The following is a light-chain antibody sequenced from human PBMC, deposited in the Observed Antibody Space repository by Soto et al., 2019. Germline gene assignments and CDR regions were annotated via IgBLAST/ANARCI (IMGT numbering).Light chain of an antibody. J-gene: IGLJ3*02. CDR3: QSYASSLSGWV. CDR2: GNT. Sequence: QSVLTQPPSVSGAPGQRVTISCTGSSSNIGAGYDVHWYQQLPGTAPQLLIYGNTNRPSGVPDRFSGSKSGTSASLPTAGLQAEDEADYYSQSYASSLSGWVFGGGTKLTVL. CDR1: SSNIGAGYD. V-gene: IGLV1-40*01.